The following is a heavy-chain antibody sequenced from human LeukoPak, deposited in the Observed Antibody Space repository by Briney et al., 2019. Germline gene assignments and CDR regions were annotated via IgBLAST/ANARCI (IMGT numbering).Heavy chain of an antibody. V-gene: IGHV3-48*03. J-gene: IGHJ4*02. CDR3: ASLTVTGGSLSDY. Sequence: GGSLRLSCVASGFTFSNYDMNWVRHVPGKGLEGVSYISNSGSSKYYVDSVKGRFTISRDNAKNSLYLQMNSLRAEDTAVYYCASLTVTGGSLSDYWGQGTLVTVSS. CDR2: ISNSGSSK. CDR1: GFTFSNYD. D-gene: IGHD2-15*01.